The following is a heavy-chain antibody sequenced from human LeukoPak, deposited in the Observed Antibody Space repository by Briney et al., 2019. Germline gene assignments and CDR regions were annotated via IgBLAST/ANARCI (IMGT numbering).Heavy chain of an antibody. J-gene: IGHJ4*02. Sequence: GRSLRLSCAASGFTFSSYAMHWVRQAPGKGLEWVAVISYDGSNKYYADSVKGRFTISRDNSKNTLYLQMNSLRAEDTAVYYCARDRTSYGPRYFDYWGQGTLVTVSS. V-gene: IGHV3-30-3*01. D-gene: IGHD2-2*01. CDR2: ISYDGSNK. CDR1: GFTFSSYA. CDR3: ARDRTSYGPRYFDY.